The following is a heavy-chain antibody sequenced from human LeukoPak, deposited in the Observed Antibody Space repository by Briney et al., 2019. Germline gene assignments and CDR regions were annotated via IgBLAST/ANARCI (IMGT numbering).Heavy chain of an antibody. Sequence: GGSLRLSCEASGLRFNAYWMNWVRQAPGRGLEWVATIKQDGSETYYADSVKGRFTISRDNSKNTLYLQMNSLRAEDTAVYYCALAGNYGDAIFDYWGQGTLVTVSS. V-gene: IGHV3-7*01. D-gene: IGHD4-17*01. CDR1: GLRFNAYW. CDR2: IKQDGSET. CDR3: ALAGNYGDAIFDY. J-gene: IGHJ4*02.